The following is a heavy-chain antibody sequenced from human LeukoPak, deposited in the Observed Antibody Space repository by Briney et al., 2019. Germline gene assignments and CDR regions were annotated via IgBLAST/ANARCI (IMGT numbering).Heavy chain of an antibody. V-gene: IGHV3-15*01. CDR3: ANYYRVAFDY. D-gene: IGHD3-22*01. CDR2: IKIKTDGGTT. Sequence: GRSLRLSCAASGFTFINAWMSWVRQLPRKGLEWVCRIKIKTDGGTTDYAAPVKGRFTISRDDAKNSRYLQMNSLKTEDTAIYYCANYYRVAFDYWGQGTLVTVAS. CDR1: GFTFINAW. J-gene: IGHJ4*02.